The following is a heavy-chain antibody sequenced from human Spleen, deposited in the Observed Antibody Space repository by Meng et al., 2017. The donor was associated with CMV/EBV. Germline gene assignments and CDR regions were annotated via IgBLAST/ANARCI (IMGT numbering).Heavy chain of an antibody. CDR1: GYTFTSYG. J-gene: IGHJ4*02. CDR3: ATAVGTALADFDY. D-gene: IGHD5-18*01. CDR2: ISAYNGNT. Sequence: ASVKVSCKASGYTFTSYGISWVRQAPGQGLEWMGWISAYNGNTNYAQKLQGRVTMTTDTSTSTAYMELSSLTSEDTAVYYCATAVGTALADFDYWGQGTLVTVSS. V-gene: IGHV1-18*01.